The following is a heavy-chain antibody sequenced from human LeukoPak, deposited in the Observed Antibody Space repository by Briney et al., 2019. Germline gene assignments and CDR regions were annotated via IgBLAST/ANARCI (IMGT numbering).Heavy chain of an antibody. J-gene: IGHJ4*02. CDR1: GGSFSGYS. CDR2: INHSGST. Sequence: PSETLSLTCAVYGGSFSGYSWSWIRQPPGKGLEWIGEINHSGSTNYNPSLKSRVPISVDTSKNQFSLKLSSVTAADTAVYYCARTSSSSSNYFDYWGQGTLVTVSS. V-gene: IGHV4-34*01. CDR3: ARTSSSSSNYFDY. D-gene: IGHD6-6*01.